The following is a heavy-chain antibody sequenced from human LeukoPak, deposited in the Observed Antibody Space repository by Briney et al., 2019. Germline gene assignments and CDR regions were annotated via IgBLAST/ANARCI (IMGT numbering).Heavy chain of an antibody. J-gene: IGHJ3*02. D-gene: IGHD3-22*01. CDR1: GYSISSGYY. V-gene: IGHV4-38-2*02. Sequence: SETLSLTCTVSGYSISSGYYWGWIRQPPGKGLEWIGNIYHTGKTYSNPSLNSRVTISVDKSKNQFSLKLSSVTAADTAVYYCARGDSSGFGAFDIWGQGTMVTVSS. CDR2: IYHTGKT. CDR3: ARGDSSGFGAFDI.